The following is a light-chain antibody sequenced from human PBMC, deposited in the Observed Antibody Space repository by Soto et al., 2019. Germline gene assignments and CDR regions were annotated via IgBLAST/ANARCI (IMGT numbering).Light chain of an antibody. J-gene: IGKJ2*01. CDR1: QSVNSN. CDR3: QHYNNWPPYT. CDR2: GAS. Sequence: EIVMTQSPATLSVSPGERATLSCRASQSVNSNLAWYQQKPGQTPRLLIYGASTRATGIPARFSGTGSGTDFTLTIFSLQSEDFAVYYCQHYNNWPPYTFGQGTKLEIK. V-gene: IGKV3-15*01.